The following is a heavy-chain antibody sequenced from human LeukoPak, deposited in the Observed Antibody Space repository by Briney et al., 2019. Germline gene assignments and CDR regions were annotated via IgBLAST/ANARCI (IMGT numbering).Heavy chain of an antibody. CDR3: ARAQFNYYDSSGYYYPLDY. Sequence: GGSLRLSCAASGFTFSSYWMHWVRQAPGKGLVWVSRINSGGSSTSYADSVKGRFTISRDNAKNTLYLQMNSLRAEDTAVYYCARAQFNYYDSSGYYYPLDYWGQGTLVTVSS. D-gene: IGHD3-22*01. CDR1: GFTFSSYW. V-gene: IGHV3-74*01. CDR2: INSGGSST. J-gene: IGHJ4*02.